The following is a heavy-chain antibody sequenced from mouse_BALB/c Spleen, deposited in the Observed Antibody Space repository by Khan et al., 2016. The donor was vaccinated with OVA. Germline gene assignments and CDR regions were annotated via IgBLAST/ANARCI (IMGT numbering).Heavy chain of an antibody. CDR3: VRDGAYHRNDGWFAY. J-gene: IGHJ3*01. CDR1: GYTFTSYT. Sequence: VQLQQSGAELARPGASVKMSCKASGYTFTSYTIHWIKKRPGQGLEWIGYINPSNGYTNYNQKFKDKATLTKDKSSTTAYLQLSSRTSDDSAVYNCVRDGAYHRNDGWFAYWGQGTLVIVSA. V-gene: IGHV1-4*01. CDR2: INPSNGYT. D-gene: IGHD2-14*01.